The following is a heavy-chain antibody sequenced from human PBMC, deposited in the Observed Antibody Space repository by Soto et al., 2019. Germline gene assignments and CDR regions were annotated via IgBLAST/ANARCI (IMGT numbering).Heavy chain of an antibody. Sequence: GSLRLSCAASGFTFITYFKSWVRQAPGKGLEWVANIKEDVSERYYVDSVKGRFTISRDNAKNSVYLQMNSLTAEDTAVYYCARDASDVYGLDVWGQGITVTVSS. J-gene: IGHJ6*02. CDR3: ARDASDVYGLDV. CDR1: GFTFITYF. D-gene: IGHD6-6*01. V-gene: IGHV3-7*03. CDR2: IKEDVSER.